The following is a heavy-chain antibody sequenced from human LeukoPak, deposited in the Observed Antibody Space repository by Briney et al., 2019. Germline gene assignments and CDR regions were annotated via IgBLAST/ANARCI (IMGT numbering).Heavy chain of an antibody. Sequence: GRSLRLSCAASGFTFSSYGMHWVRQAPGKGLEWVAVISYDGSNKYYADSVKGRFTISRDNAENSLYLQMNSLRAEDTAVYYCTRRFGLWGQGTLVTVSS. CDR1: GFTFSSYG. CDR2: ISYDGSNK. J-gene: IGHJ5*02. V-gene: IGHV3-30*03. CDR3: TRRFGL.